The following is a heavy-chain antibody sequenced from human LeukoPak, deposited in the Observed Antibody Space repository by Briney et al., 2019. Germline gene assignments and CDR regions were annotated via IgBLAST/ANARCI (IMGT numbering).Heavy chain of an antibody. V-gene: IGHV3-30*04. Sequence: PGGSLRLSCAASGFTFSSYAMHWVRQAPGKGLEWVAVISYDGSNKYYADSVKGRFTISRDNSKNTLYLQMNSLRAEDTAVYYGARPLSWTNDAFDIWGQGTMVTVSS. D-gene: IGHD3/OR15-3a*01. CDR3: ARPLSWTNDAFDI. CDR1: GFTFSSYA. J-gene: IGHJ3*02. CDR2: ISYDGSNK.